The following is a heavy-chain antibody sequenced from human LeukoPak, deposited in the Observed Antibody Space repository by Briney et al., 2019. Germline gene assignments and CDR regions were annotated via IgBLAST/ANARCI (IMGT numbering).Heavy chain of an antibody. CDR3: ARGTTPYFDY. CDR1: GGSISSGGYY. CDR2: IYYSGST. V-gene: IGHV4-31*03. D-gene: IGHD2-15*01. J-gene: IGHJ4*02. Sequence: SETLSLTCTVSGGSISSGGYYWSWIRQHPGKGLEWIGYIYYSGSTYYSPSLKSRVTISVDTSKNQFSLKLSSVTAADTAVYYCARGTTPYFDYWGQGTLVTVSS.